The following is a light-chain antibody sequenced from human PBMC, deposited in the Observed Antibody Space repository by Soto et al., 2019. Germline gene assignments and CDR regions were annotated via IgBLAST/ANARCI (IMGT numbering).Light chain of an antibody. V-gene: IGKV3D-15*01. J-gene: IGKJ1*01. CDR1: QSVRSN. CDR2: GAS. Sequence: EIPVTQSPATLSVSPGERATLSCRASQSVRSNLAWYQQKPGQAPRLVIYGASTRASGVPARFSGSGSGTEFNITISSVQSEDFAVYYCQQYDRWWTFGQGTKVEI. CDR3: QQYDRWWT.